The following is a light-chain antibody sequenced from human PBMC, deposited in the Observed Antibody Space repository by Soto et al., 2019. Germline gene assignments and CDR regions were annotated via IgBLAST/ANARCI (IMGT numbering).Light chain of an antibody. J-gene: IGKJ1*01. CDR2: KAS. V-gene: IGKV1-5*03. Sequence: DIQMTQPPSTLSASVGDRVTITCRASQSISSWLAWYQQKPGTAPKLLIYKASTLQTGVPSRFSGSGSETEFTLTISSLQPDDFATYYCQQYNDNWTFGQGTKVDIK. CDR3: QQYNDNWT. CDR1: QSISSW.